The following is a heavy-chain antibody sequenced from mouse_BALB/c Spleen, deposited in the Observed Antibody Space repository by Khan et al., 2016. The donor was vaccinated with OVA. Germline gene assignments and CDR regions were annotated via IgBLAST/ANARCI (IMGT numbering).Heavy chain of an antibody. CDR2: ISSVAYSI. J-gene: IGHJ3*01. Sequence: EVELVESGGGLVQPGGSRKLSCAASGFTFIDYGMAWVRQTPGKGPEWIAFISSVAYSIYYADTVTGRFTISRENAKNTLYLEMSSLRSDDTAMYYCARGGFAYWGQGTLLTVSA. CDR1: GFTFIDYG. CDR3: ARGGFAY. V-gene: IGHV5-15*02.